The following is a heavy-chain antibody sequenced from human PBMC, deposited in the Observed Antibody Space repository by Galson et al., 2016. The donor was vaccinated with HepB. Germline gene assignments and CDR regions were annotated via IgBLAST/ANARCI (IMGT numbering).Heavy chain of an antibody. D-gene: IGHD2-15*01. J-gene: IGHJ6*02. CDR3: AKRMSYSYYYAMDI. CDR1: GFTFINYA. V-gene: IGHV3-23*01. CDR2: ISGTDGRT. Sequence: SLRLSCAASGFTFINYAMSWVRQAPGKGLEWVSGISGTDGRTLYADSVKGRFTISRDNSKNTVYLQMNSLRGEDTALYYCAKRMSYSYYYAMDIWGQGTTVTVSS.